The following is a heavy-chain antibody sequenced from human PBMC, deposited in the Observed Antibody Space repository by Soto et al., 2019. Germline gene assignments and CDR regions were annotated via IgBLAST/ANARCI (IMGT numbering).Heavy chain of an antibody. CDR1: GGSISSYY. Sequence: SETLSLTCTVSGGSISSYYWSWIRQPPGKGLEWIGYIYYSGSTNYNPSLKSRVTISVDTSKNQFSLKLSSVTAADTAVYYCARDSLSSSWYLWGSVLGSDYWGQGTLVTVSS. CDR3: ARDSLSSSWYLWGSVLGSDY. D-gene: IGHD6-13*01. J-gene: IGHJ4*02. CDR2: IYYSGST. V-gene: IGHV4-59*01.